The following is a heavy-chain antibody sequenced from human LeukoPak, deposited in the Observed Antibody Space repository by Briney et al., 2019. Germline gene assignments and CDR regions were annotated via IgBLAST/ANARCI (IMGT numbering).Heavy chain of an antibody. CDR3: AKGPYYYYDSSGYSVH. J-gene: IGHJ4*02. Sequence: GGSLRLSCAASGFTFSSYAMSWVRQAPGKGLEWVSAISGSGGSTYYADSVKGRFTISRDNSKNTLYLQMNSLRAEDTAVYYCAKGPYYYYDSSGYSVHWGQGTLVTVSS. CDR2: ISGSGGST. V-gene: IGHV3-23*01. CDR1: GFTFSSYA. D-gene: IGHD3-22*01.